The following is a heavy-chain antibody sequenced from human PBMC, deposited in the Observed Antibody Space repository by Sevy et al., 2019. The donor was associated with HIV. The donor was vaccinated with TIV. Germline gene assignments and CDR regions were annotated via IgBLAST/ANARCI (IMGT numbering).Heavy chain of an antibody. CDR1: GFTFSSYA. V-gene: IGHV3-30*04. J-gene: IGHJ4*02. CDR2: ISYDGSNK. Sequence: GGSLRLSCAASGFTFSSYAMHWVRQAPGKGLEWVAVISYDGSNKYYADSVKGRFTISRDNSKNTLYLQMNSLRAEDTAVYYCARGGDRYYDSSGYYYDRYYFDYWGQRTLVTVSS. D-gene: IGHD3-22*01. CDR3: ARGGDRYYDSSGYYYDRYYFDY.